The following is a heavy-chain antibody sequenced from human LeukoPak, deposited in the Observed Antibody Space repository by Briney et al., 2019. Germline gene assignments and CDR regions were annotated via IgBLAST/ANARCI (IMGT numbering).Heavy chain of an antibody. J-gene: IGHJ4*02. Sequence: PSETLSLTCTVSGGSISSYYWSWIRQPPGKGLEWIGYIYYSGSTNYNPSLKSRVTISVDTSKNQFSLKLTSVTAADTAVYYCARGYGSGSYFHYWGQGTVVTVSS. CDR2: IYYSGST. D-gene: IGHD3-10*01. V-gene: IGHV4-59*12. CDR3: ARGYGSGSYFHY. CDR1: GGSISSYY.